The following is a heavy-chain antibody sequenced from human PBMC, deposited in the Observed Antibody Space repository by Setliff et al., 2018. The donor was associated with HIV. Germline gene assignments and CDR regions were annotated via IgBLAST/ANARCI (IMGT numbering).Heavy chain of an antibody. CDR2: ISSSTYI. Sequence: PGGSLRLSCAASGFIFSDYSMNWVRQAPGKGLEWVSSISSSTYIYYADSVKGRFTISRDNSKNTLYLQMNNLRVEDTAVYYCARDFYSSTSGAVPDWGQGTAVTVSS. CDR3: ARDFYSSTSGAVPD. V-gene: IGHV3-21*01. J-gene: IGHJ6*02. D-gene: IGHD6-6*01. CDR1: GFIFSDYS.